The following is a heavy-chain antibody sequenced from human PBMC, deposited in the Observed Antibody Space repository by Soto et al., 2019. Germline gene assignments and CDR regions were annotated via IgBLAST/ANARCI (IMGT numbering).Heavy chain of an antibody. V-gene: IGHV3-30-3*01. Sequence: QVQLVESGGGVVQPGRSLRLSCATSGFTFNNYAMHWVRQAPGKGLEWVTGILYDGSMQYYADSVKGRFTVSRDNSKNTVYLQMNSLRPEDTAVYYCVREDTGSFEYWGQGTLVTVSS. CDR3: VREDTGSFEY. CDR2: ILYDGSMQ. CDR1: GFTFNNYA. J-gene: IGHJ4*02. D-gene: IGHD2-8*02.